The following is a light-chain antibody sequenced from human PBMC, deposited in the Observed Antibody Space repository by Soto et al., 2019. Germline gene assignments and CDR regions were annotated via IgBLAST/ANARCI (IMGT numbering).Light chain of an antibody. J-gene: IGLJ3*02. CDR1: SSNIGAGYD. CDR2: GNS. V-gene: IGLV1-40*01. Sequence: QSVLTQPPSVSGAPGQRVTISCTGSSSNIGAGYDVHWYQQLPGTAPKLLIYGNSNRPSGVPDRFSGSKSGTSASLAITGLQAEDEADYYCQPYDSSLSGSGVFGGGNKLTVL. CDR3: QPYDSSLSGSGV.